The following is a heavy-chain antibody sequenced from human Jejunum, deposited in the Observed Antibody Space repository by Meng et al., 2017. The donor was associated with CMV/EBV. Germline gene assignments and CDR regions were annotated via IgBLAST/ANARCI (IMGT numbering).Heavy chain of an antibody. J-gene: IGHJ4*02. V-gene: IGHV3-48*03. Sequence: ASGFTFSSYEFNWVRQAPGKGLEWLSHINPGGTTIYYADSVKGRFTISRDDAKSSLYLQMSSLRADDTAVYYCARELAASWEPFDYWGQGTLVTVSS. CDR2: INPGGTTI. D-gene: IGHD1-26*01. CDR1: GFTFSSYE. CDR3: ARELAASWEPFDY.